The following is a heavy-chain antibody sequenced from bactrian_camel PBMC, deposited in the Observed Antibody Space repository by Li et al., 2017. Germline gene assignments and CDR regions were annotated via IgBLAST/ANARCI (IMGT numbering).Heavy chain of an antibody. CDR2: INSGGGST. CDR3: ANWGDNY. CDR1: GFTFAVYR. D-gene: IGHD5*01. V-gene: IGHV3S1*01. Sequence: VQLVESGGGSVQAGGSLRLSCAASGFTFAVYRMYWVRQAPGKGLEWVSAINSGGGSTYYADSVKGRFTIARDNAKNTLYLQLNYLKTEDTAMYYCANWGDNYWGQGTQVTVS. J-gene: IGHJ4*01.